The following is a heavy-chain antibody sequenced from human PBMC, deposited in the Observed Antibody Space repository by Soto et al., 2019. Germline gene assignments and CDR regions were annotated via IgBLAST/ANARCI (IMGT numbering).Heavy chain of an antibody. Sequence: SETLSLTCAVYGGSFSGYYWGWIRQPPGKGLEWIGEINHSGSTNYNPSLKSRVTISVDTSKNQFSLKLSSVTAADTAVYYCGRGDIVVETAAIRYYGTDVWGQGTTVTVSS. V-gene: IGHV4-34*01. J-gene: IGHJ6*02. CDR1: GGSFSGYY. D-gene: IGHD2-2*01. CDR3: GRGDIVVETAAIRYYGTDV. CDR2: INHSGST.